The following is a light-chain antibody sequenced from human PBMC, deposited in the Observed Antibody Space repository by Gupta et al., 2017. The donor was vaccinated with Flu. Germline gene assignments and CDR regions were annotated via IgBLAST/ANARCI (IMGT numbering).Light chain of an antibody. J-gene: IGKJ4*01. Sequence: NCKSSQSVLYSSNNKNYLAWYQQKPGQPPKLLIYWASTRESGVPDRFSGSGSGTDFTLTISSLQAEDVAVYYCQQYYSNPLTFGGGTKVEI. CDR1: QSVLYSSNNKNY. CDR2: WAS. CDR3: QQYYSNPLT. V-gene: IGKV4-1*01.